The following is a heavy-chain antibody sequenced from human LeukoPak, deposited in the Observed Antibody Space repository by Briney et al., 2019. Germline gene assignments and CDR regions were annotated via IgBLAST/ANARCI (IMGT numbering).Heavy chain of an antibody. CDR1: GGSFRSSSYY. CDR2: IYYSGST. CDR3: ARQIAVAGKIDY. J-gene: IGHJ4*02. Sequence: PSETLSLTCTVSGGSFRSSSYYWGWIRQPPGKGLEWIGSIYYSGSTYYNPSLKSRVTISVDTSKNQFTLKLSSVTAADTAVYYCARQIAVAGKIDYWGQGTLVTVSS. D-gene: IGHD6-19*01. V-gene: IGHV4-39*01.